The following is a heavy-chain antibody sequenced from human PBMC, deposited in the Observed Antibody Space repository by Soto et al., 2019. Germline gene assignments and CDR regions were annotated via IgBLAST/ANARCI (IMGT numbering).Heavy chain of an antibody. CDR2: ISSNSAYI. V-gene: IGHV3-21*01. Sequence: PGGSLRLSCAASGFTCRSFTMNWVRQAPGKGLEWVSTISSNSAYIYYTDALRGRFTSSRDNAKNSLHLQVNSLRAEDTAVYYCTRDASRDSSARGWFDPWGPGTLVTVSS. CDR3: TRDASRDSSARGWFDP. J-gene: IGHJ5*02. CDR1: GFTCRSFT. D-gene: IGHD6-13*01.